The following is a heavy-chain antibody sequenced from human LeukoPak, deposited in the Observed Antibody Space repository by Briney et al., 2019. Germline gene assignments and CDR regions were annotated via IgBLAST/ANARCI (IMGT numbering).Heavy chain of an antibody. J-gene: IGHJ4*02. V-gene: IGHV3-7*01. CDR2: IKQDGSEK. Sequence: GGSLRLSCAASGFTFSSYWMSWVRQAPGKGLEWVANIKQDGSEKYYVDSVKGRFTISRDNAKNSLYLQMNSLRAEDTAVYYCARSPRGDNLTGYYYYWGQGTLVTVSS. CDR3: ARSPRGDNLTGYYYY. D-gene: IGHD3-9*01. CDR1: GFTFSSYW.